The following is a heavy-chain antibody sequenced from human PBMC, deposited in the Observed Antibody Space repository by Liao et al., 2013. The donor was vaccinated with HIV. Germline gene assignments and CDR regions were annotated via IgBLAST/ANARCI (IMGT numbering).Heavy chain of an antibody. D-gene: IGHD3-3*01. J-gene: IGHJ5*02. CDR1: GASISSGNYY. CDR3: ARTDQYYDFWNGYENWFDP. CDR2: IYTSGSA. V-gene: IGHV4-61*02. Sequence: QVRLDQWGEGLVRPSETLSLTCTVSGASISSGNYYWSWIRQPAGKGLEWIGRIYTSGSANYNPSLKSRVTMSVDTSKNQFSLKLRSVTAADTAVYYCARTDQYYDFWNGYENWFDPWGQGTLVTVSS.